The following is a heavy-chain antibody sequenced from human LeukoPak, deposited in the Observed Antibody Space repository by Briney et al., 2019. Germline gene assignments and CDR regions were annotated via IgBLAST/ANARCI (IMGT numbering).Heavy chain of an antibody. Sequence: PSETLSLTCTVSGGSISSGGYYWRWIRQPPGKGLEWIGYIYHSGSTYYNPSLKSRVTISVDTSKNQFSLKLSSVTAADTAVYYCARDSDYYGSGRDGMDVWGQGTTVTVSS. J-gene: IGHJ6*02. V-gene: IGHV4-30-2*01. CDR2: IYHSGST. D-gene: IGHD3-10*01. CDR1: GGSISSGGYY. CDR3: ARDSDYYGSGRDGMDV.